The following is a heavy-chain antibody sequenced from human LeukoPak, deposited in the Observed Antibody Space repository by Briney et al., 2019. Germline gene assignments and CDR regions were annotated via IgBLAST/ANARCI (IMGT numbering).Heavy chain of an antibody. V-gene: IGHV4-59*12. J-gene: IGHJ6*03. Sequence: SETLSLTCTVSGGSISSYYWSWIRQPPGKGLEWIGYIYYSGSTNYNPSLKSRVTISVDTSKTQFSLKLSSVTAADRAMYYCARGARRVDTTMVDYYYYYYMDVWDAGTTVTVSS. CDR3: ARGARRVDTTMVDYYYYYYMDV. CDR1: GGSISSYY. D-gene: IGHD5-18*01. CDR2: IYYSGST.